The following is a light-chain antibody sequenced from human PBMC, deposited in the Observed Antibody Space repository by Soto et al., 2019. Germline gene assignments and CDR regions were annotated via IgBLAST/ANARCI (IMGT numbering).Light chain of an antibody. J-gene: IGKJ5*01. CDR2: GAS. CDR1: QSVSSSY. V-gene: IGKV3D-20*02. Sequence: EIVLTQSPSTLSLSPGERATLSCRASQSVSSSYLAWYQQKPGQAPRLLIYGASTRATGIPDRFSGSGSGTDFTLTISSLEPDDFAVYYCQQRSSWPRITFGQGTRLEIK. CDR3: QQRSSWPRIT.